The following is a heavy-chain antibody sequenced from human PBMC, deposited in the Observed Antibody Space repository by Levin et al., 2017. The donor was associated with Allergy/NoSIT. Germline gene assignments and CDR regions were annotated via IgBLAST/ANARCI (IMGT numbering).Heavy chain of an antibody. D-gene: IGHD3-10*01. CDR1: GFTFSSYG. V-gene: IGHV3-30*18. CDR3: AKNYYGSGSYSPWFDP. J-gene: IGHJ5*02. Sequence: PGGSLRLSCAASGFTFSSYGMHWVRQAPGKGLEWVAVISYDGSNKYYADSVKGRFTISRDNSKNTLYLQMNSLRAEDTAVYYCAKNYYGSGSYSPWFDPWGQGTLVTVSS. CDR2: ISYDGSNK.